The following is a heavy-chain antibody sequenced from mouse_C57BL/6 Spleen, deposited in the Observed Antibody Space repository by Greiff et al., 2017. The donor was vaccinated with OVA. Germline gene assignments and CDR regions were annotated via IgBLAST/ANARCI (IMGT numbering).Heavy chain of an antibody. CDR1: GYTFTNYW. D-gene: IGHD2-3*01. Sequence: VQLQESGAELVRPGTSVKMSCKASGYTFTNYWIGWAKQRPGHGLEWIGDIYPGGGYTNYNEKFKGRATLTADKSSSTAYMQFSSLTSEDSAIYYCARGGYSIPYAMDYWGQGTSVTVSS. CDR3: ARGGYSIPYAMDY. J-gene: IGHJ4*01. CDR2: IYPGGGYT. V-gene: IGHV1-63*01.